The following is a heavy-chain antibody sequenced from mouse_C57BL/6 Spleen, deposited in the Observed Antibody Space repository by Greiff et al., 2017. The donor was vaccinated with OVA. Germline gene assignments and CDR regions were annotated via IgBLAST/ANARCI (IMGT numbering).Heavy chain of an antibody. CDR1: GYTFTGYW. Sequence: VKLMESGAELMKPGASVKLSCKATGYTFTGYWIEWVKQRPGHGLEWIGEILPGSGSTNYNEKFKGKATFTADTSSNTAYMQLSSLTTEDSAIYYCARLNPIYDGYRYFDYWGQGTTLTVSS. D-gene: IGHD2-3*01. V-gene: IGHV1-9*01. J-gene: IGHJ2*01. CDR3: ARLNPIYDGYRYFDY. CDR2: ILPGSGST.